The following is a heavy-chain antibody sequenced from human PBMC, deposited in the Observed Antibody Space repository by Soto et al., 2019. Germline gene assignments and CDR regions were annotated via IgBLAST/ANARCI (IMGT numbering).Heavy chain of an antibody. CDR1: GGSISSGGYY. Sequence: SETLSLTCTVSGGSISSGGYYWSWIRQHPGKGLEWIGYIYYSGSTYYNPSLKSRVTISVDTSKNQFSLKLSSVTAADTAVYYCARVRRKCSSTSCYDTWFDPWGQGTLVTVSS. D-gene: IGHD2-2*01. CDR3: ARVRRKCSSTSCYDTWFDP. CDR2: IYYSGST. V-gene: IGHV4-31*03. J-gene: IGHJ5*02.